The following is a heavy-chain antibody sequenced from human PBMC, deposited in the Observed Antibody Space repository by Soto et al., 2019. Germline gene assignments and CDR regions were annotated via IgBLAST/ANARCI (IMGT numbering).Heavy chain of an antibody. CDR2: TYYRSKWYN. D-gene: IGHD6-19*01. CDR1: GDSVSSNSAA. V-gene: IGHV6-1*01. Sequence: SQTLSLTCGISGDSVSSNSAAWNWIRQSPSRGLEWLGRTYYRSKWYNDYAVSVKSRITINPDTSKNQFSLQLNSVTPEDTAVYYCAREGADSSSSYYYGMDVWGQGTTVTVSS. J-gene: IGHJ6*02. CDR3: AREGADSSSSYYYGMDV.